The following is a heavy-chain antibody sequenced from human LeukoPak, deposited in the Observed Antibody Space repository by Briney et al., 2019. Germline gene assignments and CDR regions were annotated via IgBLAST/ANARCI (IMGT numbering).Heavy chain of an antibody. V-gene: IGHV1-18*01. CDR2: ISANNAKT. D-gene: IGHD1-1*01. J-gene: IGHJ4*02. CDR3: ARVLWSGGRSFDY. CDR1: RYTLTNNR. Sequence: ASVKVSCKASRYTLTNNRITRVRPAPGRGREWMGCISANNAKTTYAQMLQGRVTMTTDTFTNTAYMELRNLRSDDTAVYYCARVLWSGGRSFDYWGEGTLVSVSS.